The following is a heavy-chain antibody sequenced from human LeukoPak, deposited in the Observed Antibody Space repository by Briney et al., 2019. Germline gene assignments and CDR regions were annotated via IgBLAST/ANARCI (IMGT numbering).Heavy chain of an antibody. CDR2: ISYDGSDK. V-gene: IGHV3-30-3*01. D-gene: IGHD6-19*01. J-gene: IGHJ4*02. Sequence: GGSLRLSCAASGFTFSNYAMHWVRQAPGKGLEWVAVISYDGSDKYYADSVKGRFTISRDNSKNTLYLQMNSLRPEDTAVYYCARDWGRRYSSGWYGDFGYWGQGTLVTVSS. CDR1: GFTFSNYA. CDR3: ARDWGRRYSSGWYGDFGY.